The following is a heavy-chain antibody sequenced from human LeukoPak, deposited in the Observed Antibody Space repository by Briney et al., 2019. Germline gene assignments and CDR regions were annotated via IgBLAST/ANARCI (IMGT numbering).Heavy chain of an antibody. CDR3: ARDRRIVVVVAATPRNYYYGMDV. CDR2: INAGDGNT. J-gene: IGHJ6*02. CDR1: GYTFSNYA. V-gene: IGHV1-3*01. D-gene: IGHD2-15*01. Sequence: ASVKVSCTASGYTFSNYAMHWVRQAPGQRLEWMGWINAGDGNTRYLQNFQGRVTFTRDTSASTAYMELGNLRSEDTAVYYCARDRRIVVVVAATPRNYYYGMDVWGQGTTVTVSS.